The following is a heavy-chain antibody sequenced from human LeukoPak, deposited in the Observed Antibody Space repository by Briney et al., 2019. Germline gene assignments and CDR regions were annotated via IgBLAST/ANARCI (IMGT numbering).Heavy chain of an antibody. CDR1: GGTFSSYA. D-gene: IGHD6-6*01. CDR2: INTNTGNP. J-gene: IGHJ4*02. CDR3: ARSIAARSFDY. Sequence: GASVKVSCKASGGTFSSYAISWVRQAPGQGLEWMGWINTNTGNPTYAQGFTGRFVFSLDTSVSTAYLQISSLKTEDTAVYYCARSIAARSFDYWGQGTLVTVSS. V-gene: IGHV7-4-1*02.